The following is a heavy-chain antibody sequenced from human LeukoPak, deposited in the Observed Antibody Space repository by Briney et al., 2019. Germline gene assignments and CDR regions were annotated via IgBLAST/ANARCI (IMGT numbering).Heavy chain of an antibody. CDR2: MNPNSGNT. CDR3: ARDCTNRFCYYGMDV. D-gene: IGHD2-8*01. V-gene: IGHV1-8*01. CDR1: GYTFTSYD. Sequence: ASVKVSCKASGYTFTSYDINWVRQAPGQGLEWXXXMNPNSGNTGYAQKFQGRVTMTRNTSISTAYMELSSLRSEDTAVYYCARDCTNRFCYYGMDVWGQGTTVTVSS. J-gene: IGHJ6*02.